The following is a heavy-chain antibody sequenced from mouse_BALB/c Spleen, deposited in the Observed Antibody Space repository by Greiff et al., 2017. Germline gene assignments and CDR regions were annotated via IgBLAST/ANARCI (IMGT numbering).Heavy chain of an antibody. D-gene: IGHD2-3*01. J-gene: IGHJ2*01. CDR2: ILPGSGST. Sequence: QVQLKESGAELMKPGASVKISCKATGYTFSSYWIEWVKQRPGHGLEWIGEILPGSGSTNYNEKFKGKATFTADTSSNTAYMQLSSLTSEDSAVYYCARSMIPYYFDYWGQGTTLTVSS. V-gene: IGHV1-9*01. CDR3: ARSMIPYYFDY. CDR1: GYTFSSYW.